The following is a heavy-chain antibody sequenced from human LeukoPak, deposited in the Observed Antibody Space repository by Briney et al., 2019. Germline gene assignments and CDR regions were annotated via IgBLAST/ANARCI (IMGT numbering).Heavy chain of an antibody. Sequence: GGSLRLSCAASRFTFSSYGMSWVRQAPGKGLEWVSSISGSGVTTYYADSVKGRFTISRDNSNNTLYLQMNSLRAEDTAVYYCAKDSKYYDLWSGYYEGDAFDVWGQGTLVTVS. V-gene: IGHV3-23*01. CDR2: ISGSGVTT. CDR3: AKDSKYYDLWSGYYEGDAFDV. J-gene: IGHJ3*01. CDR1: RFTFSSYG. D-gene: IGHD3-3*01.